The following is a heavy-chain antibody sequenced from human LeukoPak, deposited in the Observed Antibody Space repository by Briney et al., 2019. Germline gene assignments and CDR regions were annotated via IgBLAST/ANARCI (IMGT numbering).Heavy chain of an antibody. CDR3: ARSLYNYGPGADY. CDR1: GFTFSSYW. Sequence: GGSLRLSCAASGFTFSSYWIHWVRQVPGKGLVWVSRTSSDGRSTTYADSVKGQFTIPRDNAKNTLYLQMNSLRAEDTAVYYCARSLYNYGPGADYWGQGTLVTVSS. J-gene: IGHJ4*02. CDR2: TSSDGRST. V-gene: IGHV3-74*01. D-gene: IGHD5-18*01.